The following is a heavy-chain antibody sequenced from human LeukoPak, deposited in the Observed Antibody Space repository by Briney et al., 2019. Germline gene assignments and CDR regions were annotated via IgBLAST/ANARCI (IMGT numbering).Heavy chain of an antibody. V-gene: IGHV1-18*01. CDR3: ARESYNSGSYYNDY. CDR2: ISAYNGNT. Sequence: ASVKVSCKASGYTFTSYGISWVRQAPGQGLEWMGWISAYNGNTNYAQKLQGRVTMTTDTSTGTAYMELRSLRSDDTALYYCARESYNSGSYYNDYWGQGTLVTVSS. J-gene: IGHJ4*02. CDR1: GYTFTSYG. D-gene: IGHD3-10*01.